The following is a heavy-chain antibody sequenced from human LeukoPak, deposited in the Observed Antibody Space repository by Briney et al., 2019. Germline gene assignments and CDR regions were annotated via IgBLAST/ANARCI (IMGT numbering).Heavy chain of an antibody. V-gene: IGHV1-3*01. D-gene: IGHD1-1*01. CDR3: ARERYHNGRVFDY. CDR1: GYTFTSYA. CDR2: INAGNGNT. J-gene: IGHJ4*02. Sequence: AASVTVSCKASGYTFTSYAMHWVRQAPGQRLEWMGWINAGNGNTKYSQKFQGRVTITRDTSASTAYMELSSLRSEDTAVYYCARERYHNGRVFDYWGQGTLVTVSS.